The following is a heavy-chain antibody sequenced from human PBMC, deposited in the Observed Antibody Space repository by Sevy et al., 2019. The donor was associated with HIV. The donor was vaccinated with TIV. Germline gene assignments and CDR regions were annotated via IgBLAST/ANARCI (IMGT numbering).Heavy chain of an antibody. D-gene: IGHD5-12*01. CDR3: ARDDRGYSGYDRGNFDY. CDR2: ISSSGSTI. J-gene: IGHJ4*02. V-gene: IGHV3-48*03. Sequence: GSLRLSCAASGFTFSSYEMNWVRQAPGKGLEWVSYISSSGSTIYYAASVKGRFTISRDNAKNSLYLQMNSLRAEDTAVYYCARDDRGYSGYDRGNFDYWGQGTLVTVSS. CDR1: GFTFSSYE.